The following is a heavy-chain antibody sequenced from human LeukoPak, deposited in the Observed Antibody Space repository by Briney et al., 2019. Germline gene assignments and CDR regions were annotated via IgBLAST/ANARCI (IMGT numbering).Heavy chain of an antibody. V-gene: IGHV3-7*03. Sequence: GGSLRLSCAASGFTFSSYAMSWVRQAPGKGLEWVANIKHDASASYYVDSARGRFTISRDNAKSSLYLQMNGLRAEDTAVYFCASGASPLIGRFDYWGQGTLVTVSS. D-gene: IGHD3-9*01. CDR1: GFTFSSYA. CDR2: IKHDASAS. CDR3: ASGASPLIGRFDY. J-gene: IGHJ4*02.